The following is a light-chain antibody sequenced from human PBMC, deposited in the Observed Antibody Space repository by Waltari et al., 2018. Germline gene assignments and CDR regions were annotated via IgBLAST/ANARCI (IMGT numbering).Light chain of an antibody. J-gene: IGLJ1*01. CDR1: VLAKKKY. CDR2: KDS. V-gene: IGLV3-27*01. CDR3: YSAADINGGV. Sequence: SYELTQPSSVSVSPGQTARITCSGDVLAKKKYARWFQQKPGQAPVLVIYKDSERPSGIPERFSGSSSGTTVTLTISGAQVEDEADYYCYSAADINGGVFGTGTKVTVL.